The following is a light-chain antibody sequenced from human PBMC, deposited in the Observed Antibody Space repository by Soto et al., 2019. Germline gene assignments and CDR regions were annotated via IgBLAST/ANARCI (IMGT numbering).Light chain of an antibody. CDR2: GAA. Sequence: TVLTQSPATLSVSPGERATLSCRASQSVFSSLAWYQHKPGQAPRLLIYGAATRATGIPARFSGSGSGTEFTHTISSLQSDDIAVYYCQQYHNWPAFGQGTKVDIK. V-gene: IGKV3-15*01. CDR1: QSVFSS. CDR3: QQYHNWPA. J-gene: IGKJ1*01.